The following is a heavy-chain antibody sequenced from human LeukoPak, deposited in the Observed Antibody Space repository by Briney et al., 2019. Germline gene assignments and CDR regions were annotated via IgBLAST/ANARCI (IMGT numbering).Heavy chain of an antibody. Sequence: ASVKVSCKASGGTFSSYAISWVRQAPGQGLEWMGWINPNSGDTNYAQKFQGRVTMTRDTSISTAYMELNTLRSDDTAVYYCATYGWLVQGFYFDYWGQGTLVTVSS. CDR1: GGTFSSYA. D-gene: IGHD6-19*01. J-gene: IGHJ4*02. CDR2: INPNSGDT. V-gene: IGHV1-2*02. CDR3: ATYGWLVQGFYFDY.